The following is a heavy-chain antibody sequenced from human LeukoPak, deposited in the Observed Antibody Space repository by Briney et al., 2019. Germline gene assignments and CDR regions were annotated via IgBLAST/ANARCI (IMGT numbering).Heavy chain of an antibody. CDR2: IIPIFGTA. D-gene: IGHD3-10*01. J-gene: IGHJ6*02. V-gene: IGHV1-69*13. Sequence: SAKVSCKASGGTFSSYAISWVRQAPGQGLEWMGGIIPIFGTANYAQKFQGRVTITADESTSTAYMELSSLRSEDTAVYYCARGTDYYGSGSYYYYGMDVWGQGTTVTVSS. CDR3: ARGTDYYGSGSYYYYGMDV. CDR1: GGTFSSYA.